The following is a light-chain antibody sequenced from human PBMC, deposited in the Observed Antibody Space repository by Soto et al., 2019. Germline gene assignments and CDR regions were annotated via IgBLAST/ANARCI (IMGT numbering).Light chain of an antibody. V-gene: IGKV3-15*01. CDR3: QQYNYWPIT. CDR1: QSLTNN. J-gene: IGKJ5*01. Sequence: EIVVTQSPGTLSLSPGERATLSCRASQSLTNNYFAWYQQKPGRALRLLIYGASTRATGIPARFSGSGSETDFTLTVSSLRSEDSAVYYCQQYNYWPITFGQGTRLEIK. CDR2: GAS.